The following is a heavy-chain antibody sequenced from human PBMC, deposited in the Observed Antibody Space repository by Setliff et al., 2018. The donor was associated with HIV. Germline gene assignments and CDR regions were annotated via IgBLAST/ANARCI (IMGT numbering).Heavy chain of an antibody. V-gene: IGHV3-21*01. D-gene: IGHD2-15*01. J-gene: IGHJ4*02. CDR3: ADLGYFF. CDR2: ISSTSAYT. Sequence: GGSLRLSCSASGFTFTNYSMNWVRQPPGKGLEWVSSISSTSAYTYYADSVKGRFTISRDNANSSLYLQMNSLRAEDTAVYYCADLGYFFWGQGTLVTVSS. CDR1: GFTFTNYS.